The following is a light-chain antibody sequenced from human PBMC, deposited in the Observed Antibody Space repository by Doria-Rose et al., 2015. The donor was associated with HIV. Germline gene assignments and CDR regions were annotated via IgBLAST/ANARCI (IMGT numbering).Light chain of an antibody. Sequence: TQSPESLGMSLGERATLNCKPNQSLLYTSKNYLAWYQQKPGQPPKLLIYSASTRQSGVPARFSGSGSGTDFTLTISSLEAEDVAVYYCQQYYDTPSFGPGTTVDIK. CDR2: SAS. CDR3: QQYYDTPS. J-gene: IGKJ3*01. V-gene: IGKV4-1*01. CDR1: QSLLYTSKNY.